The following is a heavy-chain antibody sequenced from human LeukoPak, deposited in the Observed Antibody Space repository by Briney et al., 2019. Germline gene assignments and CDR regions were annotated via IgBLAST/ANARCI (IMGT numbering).Heavy chain of an antibody. CDR1: GGSISSSSYY. CDR3: ARALFCSSSWFQEGPYFDY. CDR2: IYYSGST. V-gene: IGHV4-39*02. Sequence: PSETLSLTCTVSGGSISSSSYYWGWIRQPPGKGLEWIGSIYYSGSTYYNPSLKSRVTISVDTSKNHFSLKLSSVTAADTAVYYCARALFCSSSWFQEGPYFDYWGQGTLVTVSS. J-gene: IGHJ4*02. D-gene: IGHD6-13*01.